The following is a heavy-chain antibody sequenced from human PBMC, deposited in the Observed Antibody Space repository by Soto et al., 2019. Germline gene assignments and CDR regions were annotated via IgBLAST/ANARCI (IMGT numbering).Heavy chain of an antibody. CDR2: INPNSGGT. J-gene: IGHJ6*02. Sequence: ASVTVSCKASGYTFTGYYMHWVRQAPGQGLEWMGWINPNSGGTNYAQKFQGRVTITRDTSASTAYMELSSLRSEDTAVYYCARGMVRGVITHYYYYGMDVWGQGTTVTVSS. CDR1: GYTFTGYY. CDR3: ARGMVRGVITHYYYYGMDV. V-gene: IGHV1-2*02. D-gene: IGHD3-10*01.